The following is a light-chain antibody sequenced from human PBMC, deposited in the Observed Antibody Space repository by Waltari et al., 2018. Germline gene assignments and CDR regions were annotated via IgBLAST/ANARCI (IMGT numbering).Light chain of an antibody. CDR3: HQNLSTPT. Sequence: DIVLPQSPDSLAVSLGERATIHCKTSLTVLDSSHNAHQLAWYLQKPGPPPKLLSDWASTRESGVPDRFSGGGSGTDCTLTISTLQAEDVAVYYGHQNLSTPTFGRGTKVAIK. J-gene: IGKJ1*01. CDR1: LTVLDSSHNAHQ. V-gene: IGKV4-1*01. CDR2: WAS.